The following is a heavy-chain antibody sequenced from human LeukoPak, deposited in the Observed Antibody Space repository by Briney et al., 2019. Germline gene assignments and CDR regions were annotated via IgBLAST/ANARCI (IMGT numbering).Heavy chain of an antibody. CDR3: ARARLHHNYGSGTNFDY. J-gene: IGHJ4*02. D-gene: IGHD3-10*01. CDR1: GDSVSSNSAA. V-gene: IGHV6-1*01. CDR2: TYYRSKWYN. Sequence: QTLSLTCAISGDSVSSNSAAWNWIRQSPSRGLEWLGRTYYRSKWYNDYAVSVTSRITINPDTSKNQFSLQLNSVTPEDTAVYYCARARLHHNYGSGTNFDYWGQGSLVTVSS.